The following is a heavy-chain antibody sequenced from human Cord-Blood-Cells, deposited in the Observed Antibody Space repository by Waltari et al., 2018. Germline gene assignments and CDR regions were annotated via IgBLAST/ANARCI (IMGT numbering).Heavy chain of an antibody. J-gene: IGHJ3*02. Sequence: QVQLVQPGAEGKKPGASVKGSCKASGYPFTTSALHSVRQAPGQRLEWMGWINAGNGNTKYSQKFQGRVTITRDTSASTAYMELSSLRSEDTAVYYCARDQGGDYDAFDIWGQGTMVTVSS. CDR3: ARDQGGDYDAFDI. CDR2: INAGNGNT. D-gene: IGHD2-21*02. CDR1: GYPFTTSA. V-gene: IGHV1-3*01.